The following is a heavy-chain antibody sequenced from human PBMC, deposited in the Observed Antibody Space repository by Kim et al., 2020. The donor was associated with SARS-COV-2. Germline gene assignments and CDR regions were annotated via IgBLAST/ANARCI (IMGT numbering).Heavy chain of an antibody. V-gene: IGHV1-18*01. CDR1: GYTFHNYG. J-gene: IGHJ6*02. CDR2: ISAYSGNT. Sequence: ASVKVSCKASGYTFHNYGVMWVRQAPGQGLEWMGWISAYSGNTNYAQKLQGRVTMTTDTSTGTAYMVLTSLTSDDTALYYCSRVSGDGRFNYYGMDVWGQGTTVTVSS. CDR3: SRVSGDGRFNYYGMDV. D-gene: IGHD3-10*01.